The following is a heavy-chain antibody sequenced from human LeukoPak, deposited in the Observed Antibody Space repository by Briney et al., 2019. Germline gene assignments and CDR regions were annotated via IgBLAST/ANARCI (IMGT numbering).Heavy chain of an antibody. Sequence: SETLSLTCAVYGGSFSGYYWSWIRQPPGKGLEWIGEINHSGSTNYNPSLKSPAAISVDTSKNQFSLKLRSVTAADTAVYYCARRKRSGCSSTSCLLNWFDPWGQGTLVTVSS. D-gene: IGHD2-2*01. J-gene: IGHJ5*02. CDR1: GGSFSGYY. V-gene: IGHV4-34*01. CDR2: INHSGST. CDR3: ARRKRSGCSSTSCLLNWFDP.